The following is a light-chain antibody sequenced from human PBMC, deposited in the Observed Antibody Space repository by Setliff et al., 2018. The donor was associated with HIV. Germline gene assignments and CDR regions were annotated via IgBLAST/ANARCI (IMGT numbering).Light chain of an antibody. V-gene: IGLV2-11*01. CDR3: CSYTGSYTLGV. CDR2: DVS. CDR1: SSDVGGYNY. Sequence: QSALTQPRSVSGSPGQSVTIPCTGTSSDVGGYNYVSWYQQHPGKAPKLMIYDVSKWPSGVPDRFSGSKSGNTASLTISGLQAEDEADYYCCSYTGSYTLGVFGTGTKVTVL. J-gene: IGLJ1*01.